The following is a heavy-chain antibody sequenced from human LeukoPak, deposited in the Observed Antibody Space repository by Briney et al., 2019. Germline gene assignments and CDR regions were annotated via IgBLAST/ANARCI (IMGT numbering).Heavy chain of an antibody. V-gene: IGHV3-7*01. J-gene: IGHJ4*02. CDR2: IKQDGSEK. D-gene: IGHD5-24*01. CDR1: GFTFSSYW. Sequence: GGSLRLSCAASGFTFSSYWMSWVRQAPGKGLEWVANIKQDGSEKYYVDSVKGRFTISRDNAKNSLYLQMNSLRAEDTAVYYCARVGDDYNEYLDYWGQGTLVTVSS. CDR3: ARVGDDYNEYLDY.